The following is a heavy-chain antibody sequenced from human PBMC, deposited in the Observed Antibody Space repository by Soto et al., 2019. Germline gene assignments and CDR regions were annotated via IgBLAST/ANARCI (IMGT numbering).Heavy chain of an antibody. Sequence: ASVKVSCKASGYTFTSYGISWVRQAPGQGLEWMGWISANNGNTNYAQKFQGRVTMTTNTSTSTAYMELRSLRSEDTAVYYCERGGSSSLDYYYYGMDVWGQGTTVTVSS. V-gene: IGHV1-18*04. CDR3: ERGGSSSLDYYYYGMDV. D-gene: IGHD6-6*01. J-gene: IGHJ6*02. CDR2: ISANNGNT. CDR1: GYTFTSYG.